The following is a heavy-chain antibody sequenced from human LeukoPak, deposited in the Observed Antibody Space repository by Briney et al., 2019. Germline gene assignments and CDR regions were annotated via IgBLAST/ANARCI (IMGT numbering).Heavy chain of an antibody. CDR3: CGSYSPFDY. CDR2: IKQDGSEK. CDR1: GFTFSSYW. V-gene: IGHV3-7*01. D-gene: IGHD1-26*01. Sequence: PGGSLRLSCAASGFTFSSYWMSWVRQAPGKGLEWVANIKQDGSEKYYMDSVKGRFTISRDNAKNSLYLQMNSLRAEDTAVYYCCGSYSPFDYWGQGTLVTVSS. J-gene: IGHJ4*02.